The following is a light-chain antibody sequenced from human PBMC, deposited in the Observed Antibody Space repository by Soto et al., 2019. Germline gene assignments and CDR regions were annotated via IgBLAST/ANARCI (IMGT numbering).Light chain of an antibody. V-gene: IGKV3D-15*01. Sequence: DIVMTQSPATLSVSPGEKATLSCRASLRLSTNLAWYQQRPGQAPRLLIYGASTRATGIPARFSGSGSGTEFTLTISSLQSEDFAVYYCQQYYNWPRTFGQGTRWIS. J-gene: IGKJ1*01. CDR3: QQYYNWPRT. CDR2: GAS. CDR1: LRLSTN.